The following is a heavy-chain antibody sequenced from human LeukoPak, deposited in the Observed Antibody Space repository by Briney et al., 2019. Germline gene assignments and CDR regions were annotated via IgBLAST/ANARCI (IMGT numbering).Heavy chain of an antibody. CDR2: AYSSGHT. J-gene: IGHJ4*02. D-gene: IGHD2-15*01. Sequence: SQTLSLTCTVSGGSISSGGYYWSWIRQPPGKGLEWIGYAYSSGHTNYNSSRKSRVTMSLYTSKSQFPLRLSSVTAADTAVYFCARHPFATPFDYWGPGTLVTVSS. CDR1: GGSISSGGYY. CDR3: ARHPFATPFDY. V-gene: IGHV4-61*09.